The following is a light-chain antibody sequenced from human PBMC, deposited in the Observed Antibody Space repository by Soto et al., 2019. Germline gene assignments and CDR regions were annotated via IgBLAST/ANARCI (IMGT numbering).Light chain of an antibody. Sequence: EVVMTQSPATLSVSPGERATLSCRASQSVSSNLAWYQHKPGQAPRLLIYGASTRATAIPPRFSGSGSGTDFTLTISSLQSEDFAVYYCQHYNAWPRTFGQGTKVEIK. J-gene: IGKJ1*01. CDR3: QHYNAWPRT. CDR1: QSVSSN. V-gene: IGKV3-15*01. CDR2: GAS.